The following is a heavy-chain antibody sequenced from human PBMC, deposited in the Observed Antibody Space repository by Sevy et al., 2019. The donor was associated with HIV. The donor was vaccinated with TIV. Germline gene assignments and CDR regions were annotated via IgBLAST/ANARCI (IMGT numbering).Heavy chain of an antibody. V-gene: IGHV1-2*02. J-gene: IGHJ3*02. CDR2: INPNSGGT. Sequence: ASVKVSCKASGYTFTGYYMHWVRQAPGQGLEWMGWINPNSGGTNYAQKFQGRVTMTRDTSISTAYMGLGRLGSDETAVYYCARGGHSIAAAGTIAAFDIWGQGTMATVSS. CDR3: ARGGHSIAAAGTIAAFDI. CDR1: GYTFTGYY. D-gene: IGHD6-13*01.